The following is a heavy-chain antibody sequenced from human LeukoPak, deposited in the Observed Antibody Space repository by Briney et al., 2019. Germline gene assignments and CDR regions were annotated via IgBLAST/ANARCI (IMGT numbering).Heavy chain of an antibody. D-gene: IGHD5-18*01. CDR2: INTNTGNP. CDR3: AREGGSSGYSYGYNWFAP. CDR1: GYIFTSYA. J-gene: IGHJ5*02. Sequence: ASVKVSCKASGYIFTSYAMNWVRQAPGQGLEWMGWINTNTGNPTYAQGFTGWFVFSLDTSVNTAYLQISSLKVDDTAVYYCAREGGSSGYSYGYNWFAPWGQGTLVTVSS. V-gene: IGHV7-4-1*02.